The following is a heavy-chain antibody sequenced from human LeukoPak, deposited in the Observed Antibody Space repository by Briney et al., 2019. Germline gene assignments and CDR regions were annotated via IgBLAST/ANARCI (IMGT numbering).Heavy chain of an antibody. V-gene: IGHV3-7*03. Sequence: PGGSLRLSCAASGFTFSSYWMSWVRQAPGKGLEWVANIKQDGSEKYYVDSVKGRFTISRDNAKNSLYLQMNSLRAEDTAVYYCARRQYSSSWLYYYGMDVWGKGTTVTVSS. CDR1: GFTFSSYW. J-gene: IGHJ6*04. D-gene: IGHD6-13*01. CDR2: IKQDGSEK. CDR3: ARRQYSSSWLYYYGMDV.